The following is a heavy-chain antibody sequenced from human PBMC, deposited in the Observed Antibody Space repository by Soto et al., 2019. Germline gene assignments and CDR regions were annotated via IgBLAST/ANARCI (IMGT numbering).Heavy chain of an antibody. J-gene: IGHJ5*02. CDR1: GGSISSYY. D-gene: IGHD2-2*01. V-gene: IGHV4-59*01. CDR2: IYYIGST. CDR3: ARGLRRQLLNWFDP. Sequence: PSETLSLTCTVSGGSISSYYWSWIRQPPGKGLEWIGYIYYIGSTNYNPSLESRVTISVDTSKNQFSLKLSSVTAADTAVYYCARGLRRQLLNWFDPWGQGTLVPLSS.